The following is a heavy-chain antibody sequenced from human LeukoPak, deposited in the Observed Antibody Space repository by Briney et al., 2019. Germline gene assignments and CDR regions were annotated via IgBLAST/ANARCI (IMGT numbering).Heavy chain of an antibody. V-gene: IGHV4-34*01. CDR1: GGSFSGYY. CDR3: ARGRWILWFGERGNWFDP. D-gene: IGHD3-10*01. CDR2: INHGGST. Sequence: SETLSLTCAVYGGSFSGYYWSWIRQPPGKGLEWIGEINHGGSTNYNPSLKSRVTISVDTSKNQFSLKLSSVTAADTAVYYCARGRWILWFGERGNWFDPWGQGTLVTVSS. J-gene: IGHJ5*02.